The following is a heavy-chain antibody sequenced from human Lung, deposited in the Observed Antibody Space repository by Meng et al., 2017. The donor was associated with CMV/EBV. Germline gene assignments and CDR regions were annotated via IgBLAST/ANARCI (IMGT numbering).Heavy chain of an antibody. V-gene: IGHV4-4*02. D-gene: IGHD3-10*01. CDR2: IPHRGSS. J-gene: IGHJ1*01. CDR1: GDSITNHNW. Sequence: VQLRGCGPELVKPSETLSLTCAVSGDSITNHNWWAWVRQPPGKGLEWIGEIPHRGSSAYNPSLKSRVSMSIDKSKNQFSLKLTSVTAADTAVYHCLRRSGGSVWGQGTLVTVSS. CDR3: LRRSGGSV.